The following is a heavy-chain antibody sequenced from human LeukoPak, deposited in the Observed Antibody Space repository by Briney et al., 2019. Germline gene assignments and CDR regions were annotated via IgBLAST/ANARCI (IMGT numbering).Heavy chain of an antibody. V-gene: IGHV4-39*07. J-gene: IGHJ4*02. CDR3: ARENYYDSSGYYYGGDY. Sequence: SETLSLTCTVSGGSISSSSYYWGWIRQPPGKGLEWIGSIYYSGSTYYNPSLKSRVTISVDTSKNQFSLKLSSVTAADTAVYYCARENYYDSSGYYYGGDYWGQGTLVTVSS. D-gene: IGHD3-22*01. CDR1: GGSISSSSYY. CDR2: IYYSGST.